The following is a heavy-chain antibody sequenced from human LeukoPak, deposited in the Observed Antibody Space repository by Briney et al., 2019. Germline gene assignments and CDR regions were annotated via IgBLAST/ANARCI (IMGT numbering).Heavy chain of an antibody. J-gene: IGHJ4*02. D-gene: IGHD6-13*01. CDR3: ARPYSSSWYLDY. Sequence: PGRALKLSCAASGFPFISYAMHWGRQAPGKGLEGGAVISYDGSNKYYADSVKGRFTISRDNSKNTLYLQMNSLRAEDTAVYYCARPYSSSWYLDYWGQGTLVTVSS. V-gene: IGHV3-30*04. CDR2: ISYDGSNK. CDR1: GFPFISYA.